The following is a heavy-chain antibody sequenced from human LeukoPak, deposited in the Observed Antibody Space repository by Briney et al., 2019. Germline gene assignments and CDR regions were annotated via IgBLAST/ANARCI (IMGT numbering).Heavy chain of an antibody. Sequence: GGSLRLSCAASGFTFTSYAMTWVRQAPGKGLEWVSGISGSGGRTFCADSVKGRFTISRDNSNSTLYLQMTSLRADDTAVYYCAKDWSYNDNSGSIYYMDVWGKGTTVTVSS. CDR2: ISGSGGRT. CDR1: GFTFTSYA. D-gene: IGHD6-19*01. V-gene: IGHV3-23*01. CDR3: AKDWSYNDNSGSIYYMDV. J-gene: IGHJ6*03.